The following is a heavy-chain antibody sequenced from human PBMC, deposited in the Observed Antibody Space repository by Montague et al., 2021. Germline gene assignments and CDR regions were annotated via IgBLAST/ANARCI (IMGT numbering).Heavy chain of an antibody. J-gene: IGHJ5*02. CDR1: GGSISRSSYY. V-gene: IGHV4-39*01. D-gene: IGHD2-8*01. CDR3: TRPGGYCANDTCYFWFAP. CDR2: IYSSGST. Sequence: SETLSLTCTVSGGSISRSSYYWGWIRQPPGKGLEWIGSIYSSGSTYYSPSLKSRVTISADTSKNQFSLKLSSVTAADTAVYYCTRPGGYCANDTCYFWFAPWGQGILVTVSS.